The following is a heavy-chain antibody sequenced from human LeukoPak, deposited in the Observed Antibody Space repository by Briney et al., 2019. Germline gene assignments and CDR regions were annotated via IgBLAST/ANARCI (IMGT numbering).Heavy chain of an antibody. CDR1: GGSFSGYY. CDR3: ARLAPVWPADY. V-gene: IGHV4-34*01. D-gene: IGHD2-21*01. CDR2: INHSGST. J-gene: IGHJ4*02. Sequence: SETLSLTCAVYGGSFSGYYWSWIRQPPGKGLEWIGEINHSGSTNYNPSLKSRVTISVDTSKNQFSLKLSSVTAADTAVYYCARLAPVWPADYWGQGTLVTVSS.